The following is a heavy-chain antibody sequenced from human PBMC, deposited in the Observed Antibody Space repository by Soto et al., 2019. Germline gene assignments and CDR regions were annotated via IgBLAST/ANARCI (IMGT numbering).Heavy chain of an antibody. CDR2: IHYGGST. CDR1: GDSVGSGDYS. Sequence: SETLSLTCPVSGDSVGSGDYSWSWIRQPPGKGLEWLGYIHYGGSTYYKPSLKSRVAISVDTSKSLFSLKLSSVTAADTAVYYCARVKVFCGSKSCYPRSRMDVWGQGNTVTVSS. V-gene: IGHV4-30-4*01. CDR3: ARVKVFCGSKSCYPRSRMDV. D-gene: IGHD2-2*01. J-gene: IGHJ6*02.